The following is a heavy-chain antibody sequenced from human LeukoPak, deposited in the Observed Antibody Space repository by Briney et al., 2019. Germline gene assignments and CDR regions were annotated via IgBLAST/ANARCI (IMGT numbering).Heavy chain of an antibody. V-gene: IGHV3-23*01. D-gene: IGHD6-13*01. CDR1: GFTFSSYA. J-gene: IGHJ5*02. Sequence: GGSLRLSCAASGFTFSSYAMSWVRQAPGKGLEWVSAISGSGGSTYYADSVKGRFTISRDNSKNTLYLQMNSLRAEDTAVYHCAKDPAYSSSTFGWFDPWGQGTLVTVSS. CDR3: AKDPAYSSSTFGWFDP. CDR2: ISGSGGST.